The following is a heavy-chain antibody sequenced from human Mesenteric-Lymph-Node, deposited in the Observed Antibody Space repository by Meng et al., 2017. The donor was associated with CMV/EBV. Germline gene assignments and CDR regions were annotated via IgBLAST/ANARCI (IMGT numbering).Heavy chain of an antibody. CDR1: GYTFTSYG. V-gene: IGHV1-18*01. J-gene: IGHJ6*02. CDR2: ISTYNGNT. CDR3: AREDIVVVPTAPRGYYYYGMDV. D-gene: IGHD2-2*01. Sequence: ASVKVSCKASGYTFTSYGISWVRQAPGQGLEWMGWISTYNGNTNYAQKVQGRVTMTTDTSTSTAYMELRSLRSDDTAVYYCAREDIVVVPTAPRGYYYYGMDVWGQGTTVTVSS.